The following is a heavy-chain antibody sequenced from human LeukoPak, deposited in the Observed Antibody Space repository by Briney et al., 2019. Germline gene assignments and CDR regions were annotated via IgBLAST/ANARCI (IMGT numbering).Heavy chain of an antibody. J-gene: IGHJ4*02. CDR1: GYTFTSYG. CDR2: ISAYNGNT. CDR3: AREPYYYDSSGYSTPYYFDY. D-gene: IGHD3-22*01. Sequence: ASVKVSCKASGYTFTSYGISWVRQAPGQGLEWMGWISAYNGNTNYAQKLQGRVTMTTDTSTSTAYMELRSLRSDDTAVYYCAREPYYYDSSGYSTPYYFDYWGQGTLVTVSS. V-gene: IGHV1-18*01.